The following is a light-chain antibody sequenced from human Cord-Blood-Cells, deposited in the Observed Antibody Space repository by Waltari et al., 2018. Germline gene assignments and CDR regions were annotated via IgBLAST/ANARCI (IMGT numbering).Light chain of an antibody. J-gene: IGKJ3*01. V-gene: IGKV1-5*03. Sequence: DIQMTQSPSTLSASVGDRVTITCRASQSISSWLAWYQQKPGKAPKLLIYKASSLESGVPSRFSGSGSGTEFTLTISSLQPDDFATYYSQQYNSYIFTFGPGTKVDIK. CDR2: KAS. CDR1: QSISSW. CDR3: QQYNSYIFT.